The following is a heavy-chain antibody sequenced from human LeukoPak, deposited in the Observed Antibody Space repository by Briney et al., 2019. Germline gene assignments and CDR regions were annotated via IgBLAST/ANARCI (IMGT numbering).Heavy chain of an antibody. Sequence: KPSETLSLTCAVYGGSFNGYYWSWIRQSPGEGLEWIGEINDSGVTNCNPSLESRVVLSVDTSKNQFSLRLSSVTAADTAVYYCARRLVDSGASQVSDHWGQGPLVTVSS. J-gene: IGHJ4*02. CDR1: GGSFNGYY. CDR3: ARRLVDSGASQVSDH. V-gene: IGHV4-34*01. CDR2: INDSGVT. D-gene: IGHD2-15*01.